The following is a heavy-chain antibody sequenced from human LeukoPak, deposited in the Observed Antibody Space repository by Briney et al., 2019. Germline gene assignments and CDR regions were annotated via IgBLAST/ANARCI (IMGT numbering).Heavy chain of an antibody. CDR1: GGSISSGGNY. Sequence: SETLSLTCTVSGGSISSGGNYWSWIRQHPGKGLEWIRYIYYSGSTYYNPSLKSRVTISLDTSKNQFSLKLTSVTAADTAAYYCARDRWFDPWGQGTLVTVSS. CDR3: ARDRWFDP. V-gene: IGHV4-31*03. J-gene: IGHJ5*02. CDR2: IYYSGST.